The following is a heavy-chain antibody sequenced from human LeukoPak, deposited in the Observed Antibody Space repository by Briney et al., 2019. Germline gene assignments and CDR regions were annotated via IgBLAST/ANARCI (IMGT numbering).Heavy chain of an antibody. V-gene: IGHV3-48*03. CDR1: GFTFSSYE. Sequence: EGSLRLSCAASGFTFSSYEMNWVRQAPGKGLEWVSYISSSGSTIYYADSVKGRFTISRDNAKNSLYLQMNSLRAEDTAVYYCARAYYYDSSGSDYWGQGTLVTVSS. D-gene: IGHD3-22*01. CDR2: ISSSGSTI. CDR3: ARAYYYDSSGSDY. J-gene: IGHJ4*02.